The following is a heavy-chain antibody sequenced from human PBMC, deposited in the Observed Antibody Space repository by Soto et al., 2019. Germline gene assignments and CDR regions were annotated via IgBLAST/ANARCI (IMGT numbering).Heavy chain of an antibody. V-gene: IGHV4-39*01. D-gene: IGHD2-15*01. J-gene: IGHJ1*01. Sequence: PSETLSLTCTVSGGSISSSSYYWGWIRQPPGKGLEWIGSIYYSGSTYYNPSLKSRVTISVDTSKNQFSLKLSSVTAADTAVYFFSRHTPALSLSYHCGQGTLVPVSS. CDR1: GGSISSSSYY. CDR2: IYYSGST. CDR3: SRHTPALSLSYH.